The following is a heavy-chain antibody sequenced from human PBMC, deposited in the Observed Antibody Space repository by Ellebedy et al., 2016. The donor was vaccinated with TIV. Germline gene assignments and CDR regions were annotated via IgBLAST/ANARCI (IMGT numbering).Heavy chain of an antibody. J-gene: IGHJ6*02. Sequence: PGGSLRLSCAASGFTYTNYWMTWVRQAPGRGLEWVANINQDGSEKYYVDSVKDRFTISRDNAKNSLYLQMNSLRVEATDLYYCAKDISGGIITGTTLADYYGMDVWGQGTTVTVSS. CDR3: AKDISGGIITGTTLADYYGMDV. CDR2: INQDGSEK. D-gene: IGHD1-7*01. CDR1: GFTYTNYW. V-gene: IGHV3-7*03.